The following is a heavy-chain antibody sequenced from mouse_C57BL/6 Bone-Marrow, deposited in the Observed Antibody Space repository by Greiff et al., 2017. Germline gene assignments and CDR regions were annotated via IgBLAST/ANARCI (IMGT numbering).Heavy chain of an antibody. CDR2: INPYNGGT. CDR1: GYTFTDYY. V-gene: IGHV1-19*01. CDR3: ARNLYGSSPYWYFDV. D-gene: IGHD1-1*01. J-gene: IGHJ1*03. Sequence: EVQLQQSGPVLVKPGASVKMSCKASGYTFTDYYMNWVKQSHGKSLEWIGVINPYNGGTSYNQKFKGKATFTVDKSSSTAYMELNSLTSEDSAVYYCARNLYGSSPYWYFDVWGTGTTVTVSS.